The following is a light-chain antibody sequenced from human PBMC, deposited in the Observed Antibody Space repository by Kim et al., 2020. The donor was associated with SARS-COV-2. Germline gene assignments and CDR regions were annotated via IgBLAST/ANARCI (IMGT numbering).Light chain of an antibody. Sequence: SPGEKTARSCRDSQGVVSNFSWYHQESCPASRLLNYGSSTKVNCIPARISGSGSWTEFTLTISILQSEYFAVYYCQQYNNWPPAFGQVTRVDIK. J-gene: IGKJ1*01. CDR1: QGVVSN. V-gene: IGKV3-15*01. CDR3: QQYNNWPPA. CDR2: GSS.